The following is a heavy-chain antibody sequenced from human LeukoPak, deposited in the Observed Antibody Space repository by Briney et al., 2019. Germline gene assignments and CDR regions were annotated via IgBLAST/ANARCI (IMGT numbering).Heavy chain of an antibody. J-gene: IGHJ3*02. CDR3: ARVRDTWELRTNDAFDI. CDR1: GFTFDDYA. V-gene: IGHV3-9*01. D-gene: IGHD1-26*01. CDR2: ISWNSGSI. Sequence: GGSLRLSCAASGFTFDDYAMHWVRQAPGKGLEWVSGISWNSGSIGYADSVKGRFTISRDNAKNSLYLQMNSLRAEDTAVYYCARVRDTWELRTNDAFDIWGQGTMVTVSS.